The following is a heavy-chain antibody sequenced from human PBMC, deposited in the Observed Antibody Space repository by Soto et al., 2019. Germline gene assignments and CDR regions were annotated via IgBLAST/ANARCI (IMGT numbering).Heavy chain of an antibody. CDR2: FDPDEAET. J-gene: IGHJ5*02. Sequence: QVQLVQSGAEVKKPGASVKVSCKVSGYTLNEVAMHWVRQAPGKGLEWLGGFDPDEAETLYAQHFQGRVTMTEDTSTDTVYIELSSLRSEDTALYFCTTYHGDYNFDHWGQGTLVTVSS. CDR3: TTYHGDYNFDH. D-gene: IGHD4-17*01. V-gene: IGHV1-24*01. CDR1: GYTLNEVA.